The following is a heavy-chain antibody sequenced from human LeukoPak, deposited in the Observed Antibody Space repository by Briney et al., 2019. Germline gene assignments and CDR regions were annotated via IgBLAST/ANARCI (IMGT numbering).Heavy chain of an antibody. V-gene: IGHV4-59*08. CDR3: ARLYYYGMDV. CDR2: IYYSGST. J-gene: IGHJ6*02. Sequence: SETLSLTCTVSGGSISSYYWSWIRQPPGKGLEWIGHIYYSGSTNYNPSLKSRVTISVDTSKNQFSLKLSSVTAADTAVYYCARLYYYGMDVWGQGTTVTVSS. CDR1: GGSISSYY.